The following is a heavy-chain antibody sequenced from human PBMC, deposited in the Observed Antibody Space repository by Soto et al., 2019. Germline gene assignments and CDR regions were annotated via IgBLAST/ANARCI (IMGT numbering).Heavy chain of an antibody. Sequence: PGGSLRLSCAASGFTFDTYAMSWVRQAPGKGLEWVAAISGGGGGSYYADSVKGRFTISRDNSKNTLYLQMNSLRAEDTALYYCAKEPAATLSWFDPWGQGTQVTVSS. CDR3: AKEPAATLSWFDP. V-gene: IGHV3-23*01. J-gene: IGHJ5*02. CDR2: ISGGGGGS. CDR1: GFTFDTYA. D-gene: IGHD2-2*01.